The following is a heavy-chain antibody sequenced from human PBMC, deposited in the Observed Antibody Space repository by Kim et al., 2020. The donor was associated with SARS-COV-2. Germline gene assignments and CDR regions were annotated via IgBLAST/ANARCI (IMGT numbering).Heavy chain of an antibody. V-gene: IGHV3-7*01. Sequence: GALRLSCAASGFSLGDYWMNWVRQAPGKGLEWVANIKQDGTDKHYVDSVKGRFTISRDNAKNSLYLQMNSLRAEDTAVYYCARWTSTSYYWGQGTLVTVSS. J-gene: IGHJ4*02. CDR3: ARWTSTSYY. D-gene: IGHD2-2*01. CDR1: GFSLGDYW. CDR2: IKQDGTDK.